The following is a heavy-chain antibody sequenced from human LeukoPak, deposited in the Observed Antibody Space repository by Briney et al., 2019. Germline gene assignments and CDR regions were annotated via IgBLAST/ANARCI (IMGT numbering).Heavy chain of an antibody. D-gene: IGHD6-6*01. J-gene: IGHJ2*01. V-gene: IGHV4-34*01. CDR3: ARDPGLYSSSSDWYFDL. CDR2: INHRGST. CDR1: GGSFSGYY. Sequence: SETLSLTCAVYGGSFSGYYWTWIRQPPGKGLEWIGEINHRGSTTYNPSLKSRVTISVDTSKNQFSLEMTSVTAADTAVYYCARDPGLYSSSSDWYFDLWGRGTLVTVSS.